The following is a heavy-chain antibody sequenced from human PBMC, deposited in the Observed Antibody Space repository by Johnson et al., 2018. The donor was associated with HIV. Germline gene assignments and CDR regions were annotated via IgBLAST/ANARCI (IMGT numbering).Heavy chain of an antibody. D-gene: IGHD1-26*01. CDR3: VRESRVGRRDDAFDM. CDR2: VRQDGRPK. CDR1: GFSLSAHY. J-gene: IGHJ3*02. V-gene: IGHV3-7*05. Sequence: VQLVESGGGVVQPGSSLRLTCVASGFSLSAHYMTWVRQAPGQGLEWVANVRQDGRPKYYMDSVKGRFPISRDNAKNSVYLQMNSRRVDDTAVYYGVRESRVGRRDDAFDMWGQGTMVTVAS.